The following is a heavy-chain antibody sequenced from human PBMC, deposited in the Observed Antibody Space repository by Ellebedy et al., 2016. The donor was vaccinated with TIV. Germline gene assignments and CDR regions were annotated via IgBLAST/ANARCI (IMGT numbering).Heavy chain of an antibody. CDR2: IVGSGDTT. CDR1: GFTFNKYA. Sequence: GESLKISCVASGFTFNKYAMSWVRQAPGKGLEWVADIVGSGDTTYYADSVKGRFTIARDNSKNTLYLQMNSLRAEGTAVYYCAKDRGNYGGAPYNGMDIWGQGTTVTVSS. D-gene: IGHD3-10*01. V-gene: IGHV3-23*01. CDR3: AKDRGNYGGAPYNGMDI. J-gene: IGHJ6*02.